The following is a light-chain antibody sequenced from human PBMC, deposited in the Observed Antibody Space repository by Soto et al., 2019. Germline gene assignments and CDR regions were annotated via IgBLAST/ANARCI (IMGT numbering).Light chain of an antibody. CDR1: QSVGSN. CDR3: QQYNNWPLFT. J-gene: IGKJ3*01. V-gene: IGKV3-15*01. Sequence: EIVMTQSPATLSVSPGVRATLSCRASQSVGSNLAWYQQKPGQAPRLLIYGASTRATDIPARFSGSGSGTEFTLTISSLQSEDFAVYCCQQYNNWPLFTFGPGTKVDIK. CDR2: GAS.